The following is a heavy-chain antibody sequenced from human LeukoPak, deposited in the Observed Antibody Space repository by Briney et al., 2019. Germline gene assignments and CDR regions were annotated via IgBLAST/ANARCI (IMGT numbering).Heavy chain of an antibody. Sequence: SVKVSYKASGGTFSSYAISWVRQAPGQGLEWMGGIIPIFGTANYAQKFQGRVTITADESTSTAYMELSSLRSEDTAVYYCAATATLGFRFDPWGQGTLVTVSS. CDR1: GGTFSSYA. V-gene: IGHV1-69*01. CDR3: AATATLGFRFDP. CDR2: IIPIFGTA. J-gene: IGHJ5*02. D-gene: IGHD2-15*01.